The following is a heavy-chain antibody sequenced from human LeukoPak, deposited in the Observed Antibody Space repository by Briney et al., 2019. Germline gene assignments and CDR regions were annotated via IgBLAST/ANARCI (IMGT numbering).Heavy chain of an antibody. CDR3: ARTYDTSSGWTRFFDY. D-gene: IGHD6-19*01. V-gene: IGHV1-69*05. J-gene: IGHJ4*02. Sequence: SVKVSCKASGGTFSSYAISWVRQAPGQGLEWMGRIIPIFGTANYAQKFQGRVTITTGESTSTAYMELSSLRSEDTAVYYCARTYDTSSGWTRFFDYWGQGTLVTVSS. CDR1: GGTFSSYA. CDR2: IIPIFGTA.